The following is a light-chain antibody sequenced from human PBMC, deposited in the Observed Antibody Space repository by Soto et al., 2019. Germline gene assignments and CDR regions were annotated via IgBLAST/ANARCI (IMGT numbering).Light chain of an antibody. J-gene: IGKJ4*01. CDR1: QDISNY. CDR3: HKYDNLPLP. Sequence: DIQMTQSPSSLSASVGDRVTITCQASQDISNYLNWYQQKPGKAPKLLIYDASNLETGVPSRFSGSGSGTDFTFTISSLQPEDIATYYCHKYDNLPLPFGGGTKGESK. V-gene: IGKV1-33*01. CDR2: DAS.